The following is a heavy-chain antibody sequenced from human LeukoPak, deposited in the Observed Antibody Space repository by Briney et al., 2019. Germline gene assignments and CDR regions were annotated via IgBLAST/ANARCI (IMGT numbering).Heavy chain of an antibody. CDR2: INSDGSST. J-gene: IGHJ6*02. V-gene: IGHV3-74*01. CDR3: ARDLGSRSSSRYYYYGMDV. Sequence: GSLRLSCAASGFTFSSYWMHWVRQAPGKGLVWVSHINSDGSSTSYADSVKGRFTISRDNAKNTLYLQMNSLRAEDTAVYHCARDLGSRSSSRYYYYGMDVWGQGTTVTVSS. CDR1: GFTFSSYW. D-gene: IGHD6-13*01.